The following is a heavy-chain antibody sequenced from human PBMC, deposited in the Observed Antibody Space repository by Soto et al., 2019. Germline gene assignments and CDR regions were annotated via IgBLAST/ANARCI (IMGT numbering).Heavy chain of an antibody. D-gene: IGHD3-10*01. CDR3: PKFCGEYYQYYSMDV. V-gene: IGHV3-23*01. J-gene: IGHJ6*02. Sequence: SXRLSCAASGFTFSNYAMSWVRQAPGKGLEWVSGIISGGGAAYYADSVKGRFTISRDNSKNTLTLQMNSLRVEETDVFYCPKFCGEYYQYYSMDVWGQGSTVTVSS. CDR2: IISGGGAA. CDR1: GFTFSNYA.